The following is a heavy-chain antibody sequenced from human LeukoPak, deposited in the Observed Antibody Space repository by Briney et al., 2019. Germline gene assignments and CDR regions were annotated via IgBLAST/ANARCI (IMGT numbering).Heavy chain of an antibody. V-gene: IGHV3-30*03. D-gene: IGHD3-3*01. CDR3: ARDLRAFDI. Sequence: GGSLRLSCAASGFTFSSYGMHWVRQAPGKGLEWVAVISYDGSNKYYADSVKGRFTISRDNSKNTLYLQMNSLRAEDTAVYYCARDLRAFDIWGQGTMVTVSS. CDR2: ISYDGSNK. CDR1: GFTFSSYG. J-gene: IGHJ3*02.